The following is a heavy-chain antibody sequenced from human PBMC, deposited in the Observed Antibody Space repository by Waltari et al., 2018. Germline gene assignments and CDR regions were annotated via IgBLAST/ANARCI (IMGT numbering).Heavy chain of an antibody. J-gene: IGHJ6*02. CDR2: IRYDGSNK. D-gene: IGHD3-16*01. Sequence: QVQLVESGGGVVQTGGSLTPSCAASGFPSSRHGIHWVRPAPGKGLEWVSFIRYDGSNKYYADSVKGRFTISRDNSKNTLYLQMNSLRAEDTAVYYCSLHYAPYGMDVWGQGTTVTVSS. CDR1: GFPSSRHG. V-gene: IGHV3-30*02. CDR3: SLHYAPYGMDV.